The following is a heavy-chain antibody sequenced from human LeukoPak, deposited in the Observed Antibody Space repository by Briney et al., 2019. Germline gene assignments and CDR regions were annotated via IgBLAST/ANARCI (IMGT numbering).Heavy chain of an antibody. Sequence: GGSLRLSCAASGFTVSSNYMTWVRQAPGKGLEWVSVIYSDSSTYYADSVKGRFTISRDNSKNTLYLQMSSLRVEDTAVYYCARGSFYYDSSGYADLDYWGQGTLVTVSS. V-gene: IGHV3-66*01. D-gene: IGHD3-22*01. CDR1: GFTVSSNY. CDR3: ARGSFYYDSSGYADLDY. CDR2: IYSDSST. J-gene: IGHJ4*02.